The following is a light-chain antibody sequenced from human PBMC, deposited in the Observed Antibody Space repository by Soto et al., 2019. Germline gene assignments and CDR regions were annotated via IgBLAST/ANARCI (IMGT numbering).Light chain of an antibody. V-gene: IGLV1-44*01. Sequence: QSALTQPPSASGTPGQRGTISCSGSSSNIGSNTVNWYQQLPGTAPKLLIYSNNQRPSGVPDRFSGSKSGTSASLAISGLQSEDEADYYCAAWDDSLNGWVFGTGTKVTVL. CDR2: SNN. CDR1: SSNIGSNT. J-gene: IGLJ1*01. CDR3: AAWDDSLNGWV.